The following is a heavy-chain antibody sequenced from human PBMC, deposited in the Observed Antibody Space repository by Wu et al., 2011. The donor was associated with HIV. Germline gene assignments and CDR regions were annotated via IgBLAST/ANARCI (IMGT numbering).Heavy chain of an antibody. D-gene: IGHD5-12*01. V-gene: IGHV1-2*02. CDR3: ARVSSGPTGPWMVGSGYEILDY. CDR2: INPNIGGT. CDR1: GYTFTGYY. Sequence: QVQLVQSGAEVKKPGASVKVSCKASGYTFTGYYIHWVRQAPGQGLEWMGWINPNIGGTNYAQKFQGRVTMTRDTSISTAYMELSRLRSDDTAVYYCARVSSGPTGPWMVGSGYEILDYWGQGTLVTVSS. J-gene: IGHJ4*02.